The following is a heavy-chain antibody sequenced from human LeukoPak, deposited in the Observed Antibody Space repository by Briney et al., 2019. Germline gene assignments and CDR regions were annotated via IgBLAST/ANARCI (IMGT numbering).Heavy chain of an antibody. CDR3: ALKTVAGTFDI. J-gene: IGHJ3*02. V-gene: IGHV4-61*02. Sequence: PSETLSLTCTVSGGSISSGSYYWSWIRQPAGKGLEWIGRIYTSGSTNYNPFLKSRVTISVDTSKNQFSLKLSSVTAADTAVYYCALKTVAGTFDIWGQGTMVTVSS. D-gene: IGHD6-19*01. CDR2: IYTSGST. CDR1: GGSISSGSYY.